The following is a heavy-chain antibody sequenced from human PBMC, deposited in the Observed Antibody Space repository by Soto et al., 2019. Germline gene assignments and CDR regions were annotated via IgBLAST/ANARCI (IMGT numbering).Heavy chain of an antibody. CDR1: GYTFTSYY. D-gene: IGHD3-3*01. CDR3: ARDTYYDFWSGYLADSYYYDSIAV. CDR2: INPSGGST. Sequence: ASVKVSCKASGYTFTSYYMHWVRQAPGQGLEWMGIINPSGGSTSYAQKFQGRVTMTRDTSTSTVYMELSSLRSEDTAVYYCARDTYYDFWSGYLADSYYYDSIAVWGHGTTVSGSS. V-gene: IGHV1-46*01. J-gene: IGHJ6*02.